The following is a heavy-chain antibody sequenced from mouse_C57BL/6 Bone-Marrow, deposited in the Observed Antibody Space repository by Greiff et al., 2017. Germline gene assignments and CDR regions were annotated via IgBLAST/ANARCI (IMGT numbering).Heavy chain of an antibody. V-gene: IGHV1-55*01. CDR3: ARAYYGSSWWYFDV. J-gene: IGHJ1*03. D-gene: IGHD1-1*01. Sequence: VQLQQPGAELVKPGASVKMSCKASGYTFTSYWITWVKQRPGQGLEWIGDIYPGSGSTNYNEKFKSKATLTVDTSSSTAYMPLSSLTSEDSAVYYCARAYYGSSWWYFDVWGTGTTVTVSS. CDR2: IYPGSGST. CDR1: GYTFTSYW.